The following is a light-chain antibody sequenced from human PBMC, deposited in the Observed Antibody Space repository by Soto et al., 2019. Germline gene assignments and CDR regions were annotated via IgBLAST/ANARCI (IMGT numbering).Light chain of an antibody. Sequence: LTQPASVSGSPGQSITISCTGTSSDVGGYNYVSWYQQHPGKAPKLMIYEVTNRPSGVSNRFSGSKSGNTASLTISGLQAEDEADYYCSSYTSRSTLVFGTGTKLTVL. CDR3: SSYTSRSTLV. J-gene: IGLJ1*01. CDR1: SSDVGGYNY. CDR2: EVT. V-gene: IGLV2-14*01.